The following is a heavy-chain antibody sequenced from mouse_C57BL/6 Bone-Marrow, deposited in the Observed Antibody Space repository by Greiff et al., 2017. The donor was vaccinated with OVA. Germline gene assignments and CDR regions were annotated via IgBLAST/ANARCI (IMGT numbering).Heavy chain of an antibody. J-gene: IGHJ4*01. CDR2: IDPSDSET. Sequence: VQLQQPGAELVRPGSSVKLSCKASGYTFTSYWMHWVKQRPIQGLEWIGNIDPSDSETHYNQKFKDKATLTVDKSSSTAYMQLSSLTSEDSAVYYCARDLGTAKYYAMDYWGQGTSVTVSS. D-gene: IGHD3-3*01. CDR3: ARDLGTAKYYAMDY. CDR1: GYTFTSYW. V-gene: IGHV1-52*01.